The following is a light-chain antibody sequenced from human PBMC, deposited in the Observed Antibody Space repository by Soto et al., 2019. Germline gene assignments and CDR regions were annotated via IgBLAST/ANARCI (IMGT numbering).Light chain of an antibody. Sequence: DIQMTQSPSSLSASVGDRVTITCRASQGIGNDLGWYQQRPGKAPNRLIYAASTLQSGVPSRFSVSGSGTEFTLTISSLQPADFTTYYCLQHNSYPRTFGQGTKVEIK. CDR1: QGIGND. CDR3: LQHNSYPRT. V-gene: IGKV1-17*01. J-gene: IGKJ1*01. CDR2: AAS.